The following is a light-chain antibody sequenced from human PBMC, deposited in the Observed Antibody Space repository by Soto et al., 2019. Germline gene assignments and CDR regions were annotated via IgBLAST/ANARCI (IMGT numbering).Light chain of an antibody. CDR1: SGHSSYA. V-gene: IGLV4-69*01. Sequence: QAVVTQSPSASASLVASVKLTCTLSSGHSSYAIAWHQQQPEKGPRYLMKLDSDGSHTKGDAIPDRFSGSSSGAERYLTISSLQSEDEADYYCQTWGTGIHVVFGGGTKLTVL. CDR3: QTWGTGIHVV. J-gene: IGLJ2*01. CDR2: LDSDGSH.